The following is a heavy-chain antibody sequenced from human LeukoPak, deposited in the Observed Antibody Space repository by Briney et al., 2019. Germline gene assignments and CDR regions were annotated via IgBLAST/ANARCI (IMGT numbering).Heavy chain of an antibody. V-gene: IGHV4-59*11. D-gene: IGHD3-3*01. CDR2: IYYSGST. J-gene: IGHJ4*02. Sequence: SETLSLTCTVSGGSLNNHYWSWVRQPPGKGLEWLGYIYYSGSTNYNPSLKSRVTISVDTSKNQFSLKLSSVTAADTAVYYCAREAWSGYWLSYDYWGQGTLVTVSS. CDR1: GGSLNNHY. CDR3: AREAWSGYWLSYDY.